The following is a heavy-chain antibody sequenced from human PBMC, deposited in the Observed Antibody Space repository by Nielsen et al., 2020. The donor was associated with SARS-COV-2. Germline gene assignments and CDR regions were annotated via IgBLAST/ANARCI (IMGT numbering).Heavy chain of an antibody. CDR3: ARDVAVAGTGNFDY. CDR2: ISGSGGST. V-gene: IGHV3-23*01. J-gene: IGHJ4*02. CDR1: GFTFSSYA. Sequence: GESLKISCAASGFTFSSYAMSWVRQAPGKGLEWVSAISGSGGSTYYADSVKGRFTISRDNSKNTLYLQMNSLRAEDTAVYYCARDVAVAGTGNFDYWGQGTLVTVSS. D-gene: IGHD6-19*01.